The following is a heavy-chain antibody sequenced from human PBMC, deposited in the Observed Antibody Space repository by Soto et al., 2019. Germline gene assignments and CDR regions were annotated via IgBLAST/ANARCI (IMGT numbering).Heavy chain of an antibody. CDR2: INPKGGGT. CDR3: ARAPYYYYGMDV. J-gene: IGHJ6*02. V-gene: IGHV1-2*04. Sequence: QVQLVQSGAEVKKPGASVKVSCKASGYTFTGYYMHWVRQAPGQGLEWMGWINPKGGGTNYAQKFQGWVTMTRDTSISTAYMELSRLRSDDTAVYYCARAPYYYYGMDVWGQGTTVTVSS. CDR1: GYTFTGYY.